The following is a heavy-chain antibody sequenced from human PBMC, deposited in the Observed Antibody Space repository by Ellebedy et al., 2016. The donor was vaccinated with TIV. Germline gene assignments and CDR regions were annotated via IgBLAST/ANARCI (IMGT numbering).Heavy chain of an antibody. D-gene: IGHD2-15*01. CDR3: AHGSHNDAFDI. CDR1: GFTFGTYT. CDR2: ISGDGGST. J-gene: IGHJ3*02. V-gene: IGHV3-43*02. Sequence: GESLKISCVASGFTFGTYTMHWVRQAPGKGLEWVSLISGDGGSTYYADSVKGRFTISRDNSKNSLYLQMNSLRTEDTALYYCAHGSHNDAFDIWGQGTMVTVSS.